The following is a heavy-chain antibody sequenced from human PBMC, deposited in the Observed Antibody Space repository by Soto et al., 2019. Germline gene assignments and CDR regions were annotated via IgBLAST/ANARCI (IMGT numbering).Heavy chain of an antibody. CDR1: GYTFTGYY. D-gene: IGHD1-1*01. CDR3: ARDPQLERRDYYHDGMDV. J-gene: IGHJ6*02. V-gene: IGHV1-2*02. Sequence: QVQLVQSGAEVKKPGASVKVSCKASGYTFTGYYMHWVRQAPGQGLEWMGWINPNSGGTNYAQKFQGRVTMTRDTSISTAYTELSRVRSDDTAVYYCARDPQLERRDYYHDGMDVWGQGTTVTVSS. CDR2: INPNSGGT.